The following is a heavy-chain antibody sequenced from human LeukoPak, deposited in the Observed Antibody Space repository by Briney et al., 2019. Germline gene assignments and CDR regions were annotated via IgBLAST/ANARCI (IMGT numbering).Heavy chain of an antibody. D-gene: IGHD3-3*01. J-gene: IGHJ4*02. CDR2: ISGSGGST. CDR3: AKDSGTIFGVVIRWAYFDY. Sequence: GGSLRLSCAASGFTFSSYAMSWVRQAPGKGLEWVSAISGSGGSTYYADSVKGRFTISRDNSKNTLYLQMNSLRAEDTAVYYCAKDSGTIFGVVIRWAYFDYWGQGTLVTVSS. CDR1: GFTFSSYA. V-gene: IGHV3-23*01.